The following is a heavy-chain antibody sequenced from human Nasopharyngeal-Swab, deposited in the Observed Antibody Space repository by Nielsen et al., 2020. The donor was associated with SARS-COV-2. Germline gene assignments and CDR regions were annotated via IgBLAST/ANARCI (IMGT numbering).Heavy chain of an antibody. V-gene: IGHV4-59*01. Sequence: SETLSLTCTVSGGSISSYYWSWIRQPPGKGLEWIGYIYYSGSTKYNPSLKSRVTISVDTSKNQFSLNLNSVTAADTAVYYCAKQNSGYDHEDNYYYYYMDVWGQGTTVTVSS. D-gene: IGHD5-12*01. CDR3: AKQNSGYDHEDNYYYYYMDV. CDR2: IYYSGST. CDR1: GGSISSYY. J-gene: IGHJ6*03.